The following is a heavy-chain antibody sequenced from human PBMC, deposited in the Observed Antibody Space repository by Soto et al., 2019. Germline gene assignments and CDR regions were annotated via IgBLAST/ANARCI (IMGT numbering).Heavy chain of an antibody. V-gene: IGHV3-74*01. Sequence: GGSVRLSCAASGFTFSSDWMHWVRQAPGKGLVWVSRINTDGSDTSYADSVKGRFTISRDNAKNTLYLQMNSLRAEDTAVYYCAILAHGKFDYWGQGALVTVSS. CDR3: AILAHGKFDY. CDR1: GFTFSSDW. D-gene: IGHD1-26*01. CDR2: INTDGSDT. J-gene: IGHJ4*02.